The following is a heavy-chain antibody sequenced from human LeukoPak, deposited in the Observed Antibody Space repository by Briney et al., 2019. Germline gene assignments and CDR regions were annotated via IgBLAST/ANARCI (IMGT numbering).Heavy chain of an antibody. V-gene: IGHV3-7*01. J-gene: IGHJ3*02. D-gene: IGHD3-10*01. CDR3: ARSRVSRGDAFDI. CDR2: IKQDGSEK. CDR1: GFTFSSYW. Sequence: GGSLRLSCAGPGFTFSSYWMSWVRQAPGKGLEWVANIKQDGSEKYYVDSVKGRFTISRDNAKNSLYLRMNSLRAEDTAVYYCARSRVSRGDAFDIWGQGTMVTVSS.